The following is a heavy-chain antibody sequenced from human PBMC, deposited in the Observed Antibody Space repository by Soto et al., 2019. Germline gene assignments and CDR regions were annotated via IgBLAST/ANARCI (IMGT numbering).Heavy chain of an antibody. CDR1: GFTFSKYA. CDR2: ISGTAVST. D-gene: IGHD1-1*01. Sequence: EVVLLESGGGLAQPGGSLRLSCVASGFTFSKYAMNWVRQAPGKGLEWVATISGTAVSTDYADSVKGRFTVSRDNSKNTVSRQMDNLRVEDRATDFCVNWNAEGVDWGQGTLVAVSS. CDR3: VNWNAEGVD. V-gene: IGHV3-23*01. J-gene: IGHJ4*01.